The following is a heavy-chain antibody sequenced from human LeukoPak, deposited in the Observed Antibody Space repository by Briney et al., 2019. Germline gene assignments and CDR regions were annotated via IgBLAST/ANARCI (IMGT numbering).Heavy chain of an antibody. CDR1: GGSISNYY. CDR2: IYYSGST. J-gene: IGHJ3*02. D-gene: IGHD6-19*01. V-gene: IGHV4-59*01. Sequence: MASETLSLTCTVSGGSISNYYWSWIRQPPGKGREWIVYIYYSGSTNYNPPLKSRVTISVDTSKYQFSLELSSVTAADTAVYYCARDFRYSSGWYENDAFDIWGQGTMVTVSS. CDR3: ARDFRYSSGWYENDAFDI.